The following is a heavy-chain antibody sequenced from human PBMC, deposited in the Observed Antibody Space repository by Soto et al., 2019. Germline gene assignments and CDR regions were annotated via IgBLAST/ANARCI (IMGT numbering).Heavy chain of an antibody. CDR1: GYTFTSYG. CDR2: ISAYNGNT. V-gene: IGHV1-18*01. CDR3: ARVVVWGDDYGDYFGGEDAFDI. J-gene: IGHJ3*02. Sequence: GASVKVSFKASGYTFTSYGISWVRQAPGQGLEWMGWISAYNGNTNYARKLQGRVTMTTDTSTSTAYMELRSLRSDDTAVYYCARVVVWGDDYGDYFGGEDAFDIWGQGTMVTVSS. D-gene: IGHD4-17*01.